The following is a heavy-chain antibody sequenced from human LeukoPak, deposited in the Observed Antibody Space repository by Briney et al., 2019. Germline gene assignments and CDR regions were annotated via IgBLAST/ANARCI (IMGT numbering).Heavy chain of an antibody. D-gene: IGHD3-10*01. CDR2: IYHSGST. CDR1: GYSISSGYY. J-gene: IGHJ3*02. Sequence: SETLSLTCAVSGYSISSGYYWGWIRQPPGKGLEWIGSIYHSGSTYYNPSLKSRVTISVDTSKNQFSLKLSSVTAADTAVYYCARFGATVDAFDIWGQGTMVTVSS. CDR3: ARFGATVDAFDI. V-gene: IGHV4-38-2*01.